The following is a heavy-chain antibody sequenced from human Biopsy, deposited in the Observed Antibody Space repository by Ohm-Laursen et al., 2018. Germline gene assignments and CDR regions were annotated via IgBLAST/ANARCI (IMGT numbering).Heavy chain of an antibody. J-gene: IGHJ3*01. V-gene: IGHV4-4*07. D-gene: IGHD3-3*01. Sequence: SDTLSLTCTVSGASMTGYFWTWVRQPAGKGLVWIGHISTIGDTTYNTSLEIRVTMSLDKSKNQFSLKMTSLTAADTVVYFCAREDEGLLRALDLWGQGTMVTVSS. CDR2: ISTIGDT. CDR3: AREDEGLLRALDL. CDR1: GASMTGYF.